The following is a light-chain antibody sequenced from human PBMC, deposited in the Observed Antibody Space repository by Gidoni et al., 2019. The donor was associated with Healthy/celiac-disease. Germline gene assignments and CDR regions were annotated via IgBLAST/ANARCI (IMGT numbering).Light chain of an antibody. CDR2: GAS. CDR1: QRGSSN. Sequence: EIVMTQSPATLSVSPGERATLSCRASQRGSSNLAWYQQKPGQAPRLLIYGASTRATGIPARFSGSGSGTEFTLTISSLQSEDFAVYYCQQYNNWPPRTFGQGTKVEIK. V-gene: IGKV3-15*01. J-gene: IGKJ1*01. CDR3: QQYNNWPPRT.